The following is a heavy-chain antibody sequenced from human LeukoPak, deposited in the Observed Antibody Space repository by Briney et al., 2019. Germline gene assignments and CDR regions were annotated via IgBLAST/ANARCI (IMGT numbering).Heavy chain of an antibody. Sequence: PGGSLRLSCAASGFTFSSYDMHWVRQAPGKGLEWLAIISVDGSNKYYADSVKDRFSISRDNSKNTVFLHMSSLSVEDTAIYYCARDKSHNSAWFLGCDSWGQGTLVIVSS. V-gene: IGHV3-30*03. J-gene: IGHJ4*02. CDR1: GFTFSSYD. CDR2: ISVDGSNK. D-gene: IGHD6-19*01. CDR3: ARDKSHNSAWFLGCDS.